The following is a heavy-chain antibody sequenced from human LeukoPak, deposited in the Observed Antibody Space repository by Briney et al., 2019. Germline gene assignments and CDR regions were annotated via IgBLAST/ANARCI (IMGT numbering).Heavy chain of an antibody. CDR2: INPNSGGT. CDR3: ARDFHYDSSSGGLFDY. Sequence: ASVKVSCKASGYTFTGYYMHWVRQAPGQGLEWMGWINPNSGGTNYAQKFQGRVTMTRDTSISTAYMELSRLRSDDTAVYYCARDFHYDSSSGGLFDYWGQGTLVTVSS. V-gene: IGHV1-2*02. D-gene: IGHD3-22*01. CDR1: GYTFTGYY. J-gene: IGHJ4*02.